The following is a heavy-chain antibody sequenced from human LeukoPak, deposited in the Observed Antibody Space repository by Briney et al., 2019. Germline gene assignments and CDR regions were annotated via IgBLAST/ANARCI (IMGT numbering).Heavy chain of an antibody. J-gene: IGHJ4*02. CDR3: ARGSVVVASLYYFDY. CDR1: GGSISSYY. Sequence: SETLSLTCTVSGGSISSYYWSWIRQSPGKGLEWIGYVYYSGSRYNPSLKSRVTISVDTSKNQFSLKLSSVTAADTAVYYCARGSVVVASLYYFDYWGQGTLVTVSS. V-gene: IGHV4-59*01. D-gene: IGHD2-15*01. CDR2: VYYSGS.